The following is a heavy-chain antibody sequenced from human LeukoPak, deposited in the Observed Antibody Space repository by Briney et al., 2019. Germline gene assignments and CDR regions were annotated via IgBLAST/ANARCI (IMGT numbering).Heavy chain of an antibody. CDR1: GFTFSNYG. V-gene: IGHV3-64*02. CDR3: ARDITRRRVQWLVDY. CDR2: ITSNGDTT. D-gene: IGHD6-19*01. J-gene: IGHJ4*02. Sequence: GGSLRLSCTASGFTFSNYGMHWVRQAPGKRLEYVSTITSNGDTTYYTDSVKGRFTISRDNSKNTLYLQMGSLRAEDMAVYYCARDITRRRVQWLVDYWGQGTLVIVSS.